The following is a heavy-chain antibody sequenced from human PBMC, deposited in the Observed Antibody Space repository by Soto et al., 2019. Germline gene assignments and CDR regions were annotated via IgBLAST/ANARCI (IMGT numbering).Heavy chain of an antibody. V-gene: IGHV4-30-2*01. D-gene: IGHD2-2*01. CDR1: GGSISSGGYS. Sequence: QLQLQESGSGLVKPSQTLSLTCAVSGGSISSGGYSWSWIRQPPGKGLEWIGYIYHSGSTYYNPXLESRVTIAVDXSXNXXSLKLSSVTAADTAVYYCARALGYCISTSCGGVDVWGQGTTVTVSS. CDR2: IYHSGST. CDR3: ARALGYCISTSCGGVDV. J-gene: IGHJ6*02.